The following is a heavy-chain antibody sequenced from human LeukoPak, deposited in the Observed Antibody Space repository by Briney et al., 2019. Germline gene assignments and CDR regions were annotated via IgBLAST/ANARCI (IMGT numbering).Heavy chain of an antibody. CDR1: GGTFSSYA. CDR3: ATGGGSTFGNFHRYYYYGMDV. CDR2: FDPEDDET. J-gene: IGHJ6*02. V-gene: IGHV1-24*01. D-gene: IGHD2-2*01. Sequence: GASVKVSCKASGGTFSSYAISWVRQAPGKGLEWMGGFDPEDDETIYAQKFQGRVTMTEDTSTDTAYMELSSLRSEDTAVYYCATGGGSTFGNFHRYYYYGMDVWGQGTTVTVSS.